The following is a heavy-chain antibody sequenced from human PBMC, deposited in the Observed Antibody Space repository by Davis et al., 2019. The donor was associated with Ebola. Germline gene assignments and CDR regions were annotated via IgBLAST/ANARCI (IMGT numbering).Heavy chain of an antibody. J-gene: IGHJ4*02. V-gene: IGHV3-11*06. D-gene: IGHD1-1*01. CDR2: ISGKSDYT. CDR3: ARDFGRSTTATAGVFDF. Sequence: GESLKISCAASGFFFSDYYMSWIRQAPGKGLEWVSYISGKSDYTDYADSVKGRLTISRDNAKNTLYLQMSSLRAEDTAIYYCARDFGRSTTATAGVFDFWGRGTLVSVSS. CDR1: GFFFSDYY.